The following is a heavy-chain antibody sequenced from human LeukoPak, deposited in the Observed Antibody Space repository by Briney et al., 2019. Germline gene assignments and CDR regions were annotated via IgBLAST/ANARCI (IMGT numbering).Heavy chain of an antibody. CDR1: GFTFSSYS. CDR2: ISSSSSYI. Sequence: PGGSLRLSCAPSGFTFSSYSMNWVRQAPGKGLEWVSSISSSSSYIYYADSVKGRFTISRDNAKNSLYLQMNSLRAEDTAVYYCARWATGGGASNPYDSTWGQGTLVTVSS. V-gene: IGHV3-21*01. D-gene: IGHD3-3*01. J-gene: IGHJ5*02. CDR3: ARWATGGGASNPYDST.